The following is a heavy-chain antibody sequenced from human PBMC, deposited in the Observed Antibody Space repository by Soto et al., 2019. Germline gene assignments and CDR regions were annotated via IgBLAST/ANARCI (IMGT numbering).Heavy chain of an antibody. J-gene: IGHJ6*02. Sequence: PGESLKISCKGSGYSFTSYWIGWVRHMPGKGLEWMGIIYPGDSDTRYSPSFQGQVTISADKSISTAYLQWSSLKASDTAMYYCARLAMGDYYYYGMDVWGQGTTVTVSS. CDR3: ARLAMGDYYYYGMDV. CDR1: GYSFTSYW. V-gene: IGHV5-51*01. CDR2: IYPGDSDT. D-gene: IGHD5-18*01.